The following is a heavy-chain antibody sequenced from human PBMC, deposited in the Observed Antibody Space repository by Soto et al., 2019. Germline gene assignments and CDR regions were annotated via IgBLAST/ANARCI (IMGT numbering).Heavy chain of an antibody. D-gene: IGHD1-7*01. Sequence: SETLSLTCTVSGGSISSYYWSWIRQPPGKGLEWIGYIYYSGSTNYNPSLKSRVTISVDTSKNQFSLKLSSVTAADTAVYYCARVRVNWNYFLYYFDYWGQGTLVTVSS. CDR3: ARVRVNWNYFLYYFDY. J-gene: IGHJ4*02. CDR2: IYYSGST. CDR1: GGSISSYY. V-gene: IGHV4-59*01.